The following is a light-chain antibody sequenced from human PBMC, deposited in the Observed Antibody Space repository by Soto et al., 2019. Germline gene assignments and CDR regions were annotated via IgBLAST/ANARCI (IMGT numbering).Light chain of an antibody. V-gene: IGLV1-40*01. CDR2: GNI. J-gene: IGLJ2*01. Sequence: QPVLTQPPSVSGAPGQRVTISCTGSSSNIGAGYDVHWYQQRPGTAPKLLIFGNINRPSGVPDRFSGSKSGTSASLAITGLQAEDEGDYYCQSYDSSLTNAVFGGGTQLTVL. CDR3: QSYDSSLTNAV. CDR1: SSNIGAGYD.